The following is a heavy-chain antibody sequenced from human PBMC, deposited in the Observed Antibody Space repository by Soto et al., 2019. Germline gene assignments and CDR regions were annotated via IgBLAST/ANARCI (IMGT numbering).Heavy chain of an antibody. CDR1: GFTFDDYA. J-gene: IGHJ6*02. CDR3: AKARLWGGDGYNDFYYYGLDV. V-gene: IGHV3-9*01. D-gene: IGHD3-16*01. CDR2: ISWNSDSL. Sequence: EVQLVESGGGLVQPGRSLRLSCAASGFTFDDYAMHWVRQAPGKGLEWVSGISWNSDSLGYADSVKGRFTISRDSAKNSLYLQMDSLRAEDTALYYCAKARLWGGDGYNDFYYYGLDVWGQGTTVTVSS.